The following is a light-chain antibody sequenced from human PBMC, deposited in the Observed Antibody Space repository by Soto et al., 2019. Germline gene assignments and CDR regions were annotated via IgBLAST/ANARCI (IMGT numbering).Light chain of an antibody. CDR1: QGISSY. V-gene: IGKV1-9*01. CDR2: AAS. Sequence: DIQLTQSPSFLSASVGDRVTITFRASQGISSYLAWYQQKPGKAPKLLIYAASTLQSGVPSRFSGSGSGTEFTLTISSLQPEDFATYYCQKLNSYPRTFGQGTTVDIK. J-gene: IGKJ1*01. CDR3: QKLNSYPRT.